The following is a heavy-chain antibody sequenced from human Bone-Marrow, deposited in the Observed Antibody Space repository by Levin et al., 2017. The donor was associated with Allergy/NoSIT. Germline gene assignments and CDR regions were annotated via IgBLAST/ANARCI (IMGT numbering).Heavy chain of an antibody. CDR3: AREDGSTFDY. CDR1: GGSISSGGHH. CDR2: IYNSGST. Sequence: SETLSLTCTVSGGSISSGGHHWSWLRQHPGKGLEWIGYIYNSGSTYYNPSLKSRVMISVDTSKNQFSLKVSSVTAADTAVYYCAREDGSTFDYWGQGTLVTVSS. J-gene: IGHJ4*02. D-gene: IGHD2-2*03. V-gene: IGHV4-31*03.